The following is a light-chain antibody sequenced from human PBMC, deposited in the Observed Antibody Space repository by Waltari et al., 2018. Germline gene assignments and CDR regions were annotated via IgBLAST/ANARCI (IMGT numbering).Light chain of an antibody. J-gene: IGLJ1*01. CDR2: EVI. V-gene: IGLV2-23*02. CDR3: CSYAGSGTYV. Sequence: QSALTQPASVSGTPGQSITISCTGTNSDVGTYNLLSWYQHHPGEAPKLMICEVIKRPSGVSNRFSGSKSGNTASLTISGLQAEDEADYYCCSYAGSGTYVFGTGTKVTVL. CDR1: NSDVGTYNL.